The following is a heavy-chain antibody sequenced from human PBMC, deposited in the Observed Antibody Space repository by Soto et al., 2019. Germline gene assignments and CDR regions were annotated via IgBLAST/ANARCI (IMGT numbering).Heavy chain of an antibody. CDR1: GGSISSGGYS. J-gene: IGHJ4*02. Sequence: PSETLSLTCAVSGGSISSGGYSWSWMRQPPGKGLEWIGYIYYSGSTYYNPSLKSRVTISVDTSKNQFSLKLSSVTAADTAVYYCARHTPAISISDHWGQGTLVTVSS. D-gene: IGHD2-15*01. CDR3: ARHTPAISISDH. CDR2: IYYSGST. V-gene: IGHV4-30-2*03.